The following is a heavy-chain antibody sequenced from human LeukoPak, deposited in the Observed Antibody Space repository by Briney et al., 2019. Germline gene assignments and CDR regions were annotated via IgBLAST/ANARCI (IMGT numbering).Heavy chain of an antibody. D-gene: IGHD6-13*01. Sequence: SETLSLTCTVSGGSISSFYWSWIRQPAGKGLEWIGRIYTSGSTNYNPSLKSRVTISVDTSKNQFSLKLSSVTAADTAVYYCARDPSSRSAFDIWGQGTMVTVSS. CDR2: IYTSGST. CDR1: GGSISSFY. V-gene: IGHV4-4*07. J-gene: IGHJ3*02. CDR3: ARDPSSRSAFDI.